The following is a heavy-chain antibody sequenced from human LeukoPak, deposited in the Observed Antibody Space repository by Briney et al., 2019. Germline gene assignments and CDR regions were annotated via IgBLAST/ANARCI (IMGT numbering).Heavy chain of an antibody. CDR2: IYHSGST. J-gene: IGHJ4*02. CDR3: ARVRGYSYGVTDY. CDR1: GYSISSGYY. D-gene: IGHD5-18*01. Sequence: PSETLSLTCTVSGYSISSGYYWGWIRQPPGKGLEWIGSIYHSGSTYYNPSLKSRVTISVDTSKNQFSLKLSSVTAADMAVYYCARVRGYSYGVTDYWGQGTLVTVSS. V-gene: IGHV4-38-2*02.